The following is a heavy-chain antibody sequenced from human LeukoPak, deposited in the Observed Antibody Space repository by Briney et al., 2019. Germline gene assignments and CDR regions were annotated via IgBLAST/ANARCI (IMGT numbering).Heavy chain of an antibody. CDR1: GFTFSSYS. D-gene: IGHD2-2*01. Sequence: PGGSLRLSCAASGFTFSSYSMNWVREAPGKGREWVSSISSISSYIYYADSVKGRFTISRDNAKNSLYLQMNSLRAEDTAVYYCARDHGGYCSSTSCYWAKDWFDPWGQGTLVTVSS. CDR3: ARDHGGYCSSTSCYWAKDWFDP. CDR2: ISSISSYI. V-gene: IGHV3-21*01. J-gene: IGHJ5*02.